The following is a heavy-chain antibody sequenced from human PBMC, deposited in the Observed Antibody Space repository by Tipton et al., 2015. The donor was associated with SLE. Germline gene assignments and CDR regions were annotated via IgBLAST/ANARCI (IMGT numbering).Heavy chain of an antibody. Sequence: GSLRLSCAASGFTFSGYGMSWVRQAPGKGPEWVSSISASGDSTYYADLVEGRFTISRDSTKNTLYLQMNSLRVEDTARYYCAKVLRYFYVMDVWGQGTTVTVSS. CDR3: AKVLRYFYVMDV. J-gene: IGHJ6*02. CDR2: ISASGDST. CDR1: GFTFSGYG. V-gene: IGHV3-23*01.